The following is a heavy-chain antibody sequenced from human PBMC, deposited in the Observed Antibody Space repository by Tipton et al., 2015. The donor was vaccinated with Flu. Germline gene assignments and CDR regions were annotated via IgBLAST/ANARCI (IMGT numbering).Heavy chain of an antibody. CDR3: ARRDYSNYVSDPKSWFDP. CDR2: MSHSGRT. D-gene: IGHD4-11*01. V-gene: IGHV4-38-2*01. Sequence: TLSLTCAVSGYSINSGYFWGWIRQPPGKGLEWIGSMSHSGRTYYSPSLKSRVTISIDTSKNRFSLNMRSVTAADMAVYYCARRDYSNYVSDPKSWFDPWGQGTLVAVSS. CDR1: GYSINSGYF. J-gene: IGHJ5*02.